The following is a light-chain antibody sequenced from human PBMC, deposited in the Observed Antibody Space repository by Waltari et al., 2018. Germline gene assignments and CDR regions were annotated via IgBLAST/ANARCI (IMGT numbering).Light chain of an antibody. Sequence: VSKGLRQTATLTCTGNSNNVGNQGAAWLQQHQGQPPRLLSYRNNNRPSGISERFSASRSGNTASLTITGLQPEDEADYYCSAWDSNLREYVFGTGTKVTVL. CDR2: RNN. V-gene: IGLV10-54*04. CDR3: SAWDSNLREYV. J-gene: IGLJ1*01. CDR1: SNNVGNQG.